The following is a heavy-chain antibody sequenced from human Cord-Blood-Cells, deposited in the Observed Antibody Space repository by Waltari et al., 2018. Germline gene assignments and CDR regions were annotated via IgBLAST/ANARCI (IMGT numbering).Heavy chain of an antibody. J-gene: IGHJ3*02. CDR1: VGTSRSHA. D-gene: IGHD6-13*01. CDR2: IIPIFGTA. V-gene: IGHV1-69*01. CDR3: ARDPNSSSWYRRGAFDI. Sequence: QVQLVQSGAEVKKPVSSVTVSCKASVGTSRSHAICCVRQTPGKGLEWMGGIIPIFGTANYAQKFQGRVTITADESTSTAYMELSSLRSEDTAVYYCARDPNSSSWYRRGAFDIWGQGTMVTVSS.